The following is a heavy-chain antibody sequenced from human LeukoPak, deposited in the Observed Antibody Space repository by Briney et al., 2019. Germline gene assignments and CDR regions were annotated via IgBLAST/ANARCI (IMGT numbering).Heavy chain of an antibody. CDR3: AKDMGLRYFDWFWAFDI. V-gene: IGHV3-43*02. Sequence: GGSLRLSCAASGFTFDDYAMHWVRQAPGKGLEWVSLISGDGGSTCYADSVKGRFTISRDNSKNSLYLQMNSLRTEDTALYYCAKDMGLRYFDWFWAFDIWGQGTMVTVSS. D-gene: IGHD3-9*01. CDR2: ISGDGGST. J-gene: IGHJ3*02. CDR1: GFTFDDYA.